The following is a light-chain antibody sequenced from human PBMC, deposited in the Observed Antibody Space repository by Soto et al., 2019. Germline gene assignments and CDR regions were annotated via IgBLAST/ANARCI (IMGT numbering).Light chain of an antibody. Sequence: LTQPHSVSESPGKTVTISCTRSSGSIVSNYVQWYQQRPGSAPTTVIFEDNQRPSGVPDRFSGSIDSSSNSASLTISGLKTEDEADYYCQSYDSSNPWVFGGGTKVTVL. V-gene: IGLV6-57*03. CDR2: EDN. J-gene: IGLJ3*02. CDR3: QSYDSSNPWV. CDR1: SGSIVSNY.